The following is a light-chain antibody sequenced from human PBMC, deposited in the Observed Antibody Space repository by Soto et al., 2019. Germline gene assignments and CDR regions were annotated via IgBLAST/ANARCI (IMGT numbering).Light chain of an antibody. J-gene: IGKJ1*01. V-gene: IGKV1-5*03. CDR2: KAS. CDR3: QQYNSYSRT. Sequence: DLQMTQSPSTLSASVGARVTITCRASQSISSWLAWYQQKPGKAPKLLLYKASSLESGVPSRFSGIGSGTEFTLTTRSLQPEDFANYYCQQYNSYSRTFGQGTKV. CDR1: QSISSW.